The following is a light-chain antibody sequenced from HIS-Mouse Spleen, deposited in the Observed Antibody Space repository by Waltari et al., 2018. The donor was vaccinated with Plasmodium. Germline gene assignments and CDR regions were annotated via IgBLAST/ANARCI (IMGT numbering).Light chain of an antibody. CDR3: CSYAGSYTLV. Sequence: QSALTQPRSVSGSPGQSVTISCTGTRRDVGCYNYVSWYQQHQGKAPKLMIYDFSKRPSGVPDRFSGSKSGNTASLTISGLQAEDEADYYCCSYAGSYTLVFGGGTKLTVL. CDR1: RRDVGCYNY. CDR2: DFS. V-gene: IGLV2-11*01. J-gene: IGLJ2*01.